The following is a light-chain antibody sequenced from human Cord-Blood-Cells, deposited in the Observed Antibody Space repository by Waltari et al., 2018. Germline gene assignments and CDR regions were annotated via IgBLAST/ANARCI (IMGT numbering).Light chain of an antibody. CDR2: WAS. Sequence: DIVMTQSPYSLSVSLGERATLNCKSRQSVLYSSNNKNYLAWYQQKPGQPPKLLIYWASTRESGVPDRFSGSGSGTDFTLTISSLQAEDVAVYYCQQYYSTPLTFGGGTKVEIK. CDR3: QQYYSTPLT. J-gene: IGKJ4*01. V-gene: IGKV4-1*01. CDR1: QSVLYSSNNKNY.